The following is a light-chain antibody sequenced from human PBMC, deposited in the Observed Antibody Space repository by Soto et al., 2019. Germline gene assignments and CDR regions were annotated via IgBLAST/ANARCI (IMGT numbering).Light chain of an antibody. CDR3: QQRRNLPYT. CDR1: QSVSNY. Sequence: ETLLTQSPGTLSLSPGERATLSCRASQSVSNYLAWFQQKRGQAPRLLIFDTTNRDPGTPARFSGSGSVTDFTLTISSLEPEEFAVYYCQQRRNLPYTFGQGTKLEIK. V-gene: IGKV3-11*01. J-gene: IGKJ2*01. CDR2: DTT.